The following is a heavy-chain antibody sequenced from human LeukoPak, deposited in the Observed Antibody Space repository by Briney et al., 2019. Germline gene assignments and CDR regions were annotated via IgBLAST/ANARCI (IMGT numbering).Heavy chain of an antibody. CDR2: ISPYNGNT. CDR3: ARDRDY. CDR1: GYIFTNYY. Sequence: ASVTVSFTASGYIFTNYYNSWDRQAPGQGLEWMGWISPYNGNTDYAQRLQGRVTMTTDTSTTTAYMELRSLTSDDTAVYYCARDRDYWGQGTLVSVSS. J-gene: IGHJ4*02. V-gene: IGHV1-18*01.